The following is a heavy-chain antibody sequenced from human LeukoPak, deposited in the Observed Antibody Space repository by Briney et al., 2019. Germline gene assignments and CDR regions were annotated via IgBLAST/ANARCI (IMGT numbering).Heavy chain of an antibody. CDR2: ISGSGGST. CDR3: AKGRNACGFYEYYFDY. Sequence: SGGSLRLSCAASGFTISSYAMNWVRQAPGKGLEWVSAISGSGGSTYYADSVKGRFTISRDNSKNTLYLQMNSLRAEDTAVYYCAKGRNACGFYEYYFDYWGQGTLVTVSS. CDR1: GFTISSYA. V-gene: IGHV3-23*01. D-gene: IGHD3-3*01. J-gene: IGHJ4*02.